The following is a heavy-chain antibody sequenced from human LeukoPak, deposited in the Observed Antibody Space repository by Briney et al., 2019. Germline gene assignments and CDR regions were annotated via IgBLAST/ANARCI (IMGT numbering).Heavy chain of an antibody. D-gene: IGHD1-26*01. CDR2: ISSNGGST. V-gene: IGHV3-64*01. J-gene: IGHJ4*02. CDR1: GFTFSSYA. Sequence: PGGSLRLSCAASGFTFSSYAMHWVRQAPGKGLEDVSAISSNGGSTYYANSVKGRFTISRDNSKNTLYLQMGSLRAEDMAVYYCARVGWGRELHGGLGYSGQGTLVTVSS. CDR3: ARVGWGRELHGGLGY.